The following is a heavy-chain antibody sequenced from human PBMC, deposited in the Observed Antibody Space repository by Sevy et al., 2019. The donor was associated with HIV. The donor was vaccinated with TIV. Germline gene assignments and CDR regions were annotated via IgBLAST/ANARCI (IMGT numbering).Heavy chain of an antibody. CDR3: AKFPFGNGRFDY. CDR2: ISGSVGST. Sequence: GESLKISCAASGFTFSSYAMSWVRQAPGKGPEWVSAISGSVGSTYYAESVKGRCTISRDNSKNTLYLQMNSLRAEDTAVYYCAKFPFGNGRFDYWGQGTLVTVSS. V-gene: IGHV3-23*01. D-gene: IGHD3-16*01. CDR1: GFTFSSYA. J-gene: IGHJ4*02.